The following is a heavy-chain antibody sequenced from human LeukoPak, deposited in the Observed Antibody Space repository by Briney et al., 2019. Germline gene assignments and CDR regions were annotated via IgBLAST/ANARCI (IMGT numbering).Heavy chain of an antibody. CDR2: IKSNPDGGTT. Sequence: GGSLRLSCAASGFIFSNTYMSWVRQAPGKGLEWVGRIKSNPDGGTTDYAAPVKGRFTISRDDSKNTVYLQMNSLRAEDTAVYYCATRLQHHFDYWGQGTQVTVSS. CDR3: ATRLQHHFDY. V-gene: IGHV3-15*01. J-gene: IGHJ4*02. CDR1: GFIFSNTY. D-gene: IGHD4-11*01.